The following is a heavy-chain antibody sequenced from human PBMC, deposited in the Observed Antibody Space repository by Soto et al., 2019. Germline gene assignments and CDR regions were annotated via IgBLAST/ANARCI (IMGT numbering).Heavy chain of an antibody. CDR2: IYYSGST. CDR1: GGSISSSSYY. V-gene: IGHV4-39*01. CDR3: ASPSQDCGDYVGWFVP. D-gene: IGHD4-17*01. J-gene: IGHJ5*02. Sequence: QLQLQESGPGLVKPSETLSLTCTVSGGSISSSSYYWGWIRQPPGKGLEWIGSIYYSGSTYYNPSLKRRVTISVDTSKNKSPLPLSSVTAADTAVYDCASPSQDCGDYVGWFVPWGQGTLVTVSS.